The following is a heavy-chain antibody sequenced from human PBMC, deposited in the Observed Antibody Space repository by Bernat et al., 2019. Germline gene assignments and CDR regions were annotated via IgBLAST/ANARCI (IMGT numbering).Heavy chain of an antibody. J-gene: IGHJ4*02. V-gene: IGHV5-51*03. Sequence: EVQLVQSGAEVKKPGESLKISCKGSGYSFTSYWIGWVRQMPGKGLEWMGIIYPGDSDTRYSPSFQGQVTISADKSISTAYLQWSSLKASDTAMYYCATSSGPYDYVWGSYRYTNYFDYWGQGTRVTVSS. CDR2: IYPGDSDT. CDR3: ATSSGPYDYVWGSYRYTNYFDY. D-gene: IGHD3-16*02. CDR1: GYSFTSYW.